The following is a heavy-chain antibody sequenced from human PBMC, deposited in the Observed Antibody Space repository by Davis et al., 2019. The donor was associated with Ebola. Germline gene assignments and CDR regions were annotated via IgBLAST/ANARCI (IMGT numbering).Heavy chain of an antibody. Sequence: SETLSLTCAVSGGSISSSNWWSWVRQPPGKGLEWIGEIYHSGSTNYNPSLKSRVTISVDTSKNQFSLKLSSVTAADTAVYYCARTAGDFWSGYYSGNWFDPWGQGTLVTVSS. CDR1: GGSISSSNW. D-gene: IGHD3-3*01. J-gene: IGHJ5*02. CDR2: IYHSGST. CDR3: ARTAGDFWSGYYSGNWFDP. V-gene: IGHV4-4*02.